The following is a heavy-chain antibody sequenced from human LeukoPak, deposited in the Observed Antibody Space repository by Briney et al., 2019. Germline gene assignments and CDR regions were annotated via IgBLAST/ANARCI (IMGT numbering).Heavy chain of an antibody. V-gene: IGHV3-15*07. CDR2: IKSKTDGGTT. Sequence: PGGSLRLSCAASGFTFSNAWMNWVRQAPGKGLEWVGRIKSKTDGGTTDYAAPVKGRFTISRDDSKNTLYLQMNSLKTEDTAVYYCTVYYYGSGGYWVFDYWGQGTLVTVSS. D-gene: IGHD3-10*01. CDR3: TVYYYGSGGYWVFDY. CDR1: GFTFSNAW. J-gene: IGHJ4*02.